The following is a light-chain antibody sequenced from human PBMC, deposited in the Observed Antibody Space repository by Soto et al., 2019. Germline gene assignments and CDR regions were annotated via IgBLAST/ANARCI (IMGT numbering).Light chain of an antibody. V-gene: IGKV3-20*01. J-gene: IGKJ1*01. CDR3: QQYGSSPWT. CDR2: GAS. Sequence: EIVLTQSPGTLSLSPGERATLSCRASQSVSSSYLAWYQQKPGQAPRPLIYGASSRAIGIPDRFSGSGSGTDFTLTISRLEAEDVAVYYCQQYGSSPWTFGRGTKVEIK. CDR1: QSVSSSY.